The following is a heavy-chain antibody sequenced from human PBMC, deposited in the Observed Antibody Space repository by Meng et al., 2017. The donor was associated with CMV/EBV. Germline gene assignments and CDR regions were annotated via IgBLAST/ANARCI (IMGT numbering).Heavy chain of an antibody. CDR3: ARTPYDFWSGYGPLNARGCMDV. J-gene: IGHJ6*02. D-gene: IGHD3-3*01. Sequence: GESLMISCAASGFIFSSYSMNWVRQAPGKGLEWVSSISSSSSYIYYADSVNGRFTISRDNAKNSLYLQMISLRAEDTAVYYCARTPYDFWSGYGPLNARGCMDVWGQGTTVTVSS. CDR1: GFIFSSYS. V-gene: IGHV3-21*01. CDR2: ISSSSSYI.